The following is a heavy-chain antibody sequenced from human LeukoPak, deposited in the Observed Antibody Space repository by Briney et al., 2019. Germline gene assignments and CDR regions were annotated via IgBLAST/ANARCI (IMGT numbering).Heavy chain of an antibody. CDR3: ARSSSSWYGWFDP. J-gene: IGHJ5*02. V-gene: IGHV5-51*01. D-gene: IGHD6-13*01. Sequence: GESLKISRKGSGYSFTSNWIGWVRQMPGKGLEWKGIIYPGYSDTRYSPSFQGQVTISADKSISTAYLQWSSLKASDTDMYYCARSSSSWYGWFDPWGQGTLVTVSS. CDR1: GYSFTSNW. CDR2: IYPGYSDT.